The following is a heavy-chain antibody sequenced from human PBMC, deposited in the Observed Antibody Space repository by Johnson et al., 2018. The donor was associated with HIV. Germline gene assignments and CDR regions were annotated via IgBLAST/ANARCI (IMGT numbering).Heavy chain of an antibody. V-gene: IGHV3-33*05. Sequence: VQLVESGGGVVQPGGSLRLSCAASGFTFSSYGMNWVRQAPGKGLEWVAVISNDGNKKFYGDSVKGRFTISRETSENTLYLQMNSLRAEDTAVYYCTGGWYNLSAFDIWGQGTKVTVLS. CDR2: ISNDGNKK. CDR1: GFTFSSYG. CDR3: TGGWYNLSAFDI. J-gene: IGHJ3*02. D-gene: IGHD6-19*01.